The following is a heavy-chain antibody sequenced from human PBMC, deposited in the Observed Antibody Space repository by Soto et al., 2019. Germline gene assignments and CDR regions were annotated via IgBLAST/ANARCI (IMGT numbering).Heavy chain of an antibody. J-gene: IGHJ5*02. Sequence: PSETLSLTCAVYGGSVNGYYWNWIRQPPGKGLEWIGEINHTGGTHYNPSLKSRVTMSVDTSKNQFSLRLSSVTAADTAIYYCATRITVFGLLIPPFDPWGQRTQVPVSS. CDR1: GGSVNGYY. CDR2: INHTGGT. V-gene: IGHV4-34*01. D-gene: IGHD3-3*01. CDR3: ATRITVFGLLIPPFDP.